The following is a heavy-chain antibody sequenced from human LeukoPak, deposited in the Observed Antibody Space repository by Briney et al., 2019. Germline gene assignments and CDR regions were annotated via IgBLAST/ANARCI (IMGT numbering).Heavy chain of an antibody. Sequence: ASVKVSCKASGYTSTGYYIHWVRQAPGQGLEWRGRINPNSGGTNYAQKLQGRVTMTRDTSISTAYMELSRLRSDDTAVYYCARSIVVVPRGGNDAFDIWGQGTVVTVSS. D-gene: IGHD2-2*01. CDR3: ARSIVVVPRGGNDAFDI. CDR2: INPNSGGT. CDR1: GYTSTGYY. V-gene: IGHV1-2*06. J-gene: IGHJ3*02.